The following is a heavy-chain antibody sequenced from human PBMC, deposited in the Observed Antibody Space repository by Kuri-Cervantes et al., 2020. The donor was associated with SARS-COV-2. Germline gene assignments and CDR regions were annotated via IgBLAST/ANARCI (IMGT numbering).Heavy chain of an antibody. CDR3: ARENYDFWSGYTTLFDY. CDR2: ISAYNGNT. J-gene: IGHJ4*02. D-gene: IGHD3-3*01. V-gene: IGHV1-18*01. CDR1: NYTFTSYG. Sequence: ASVKVSCKASNYTFTSYGISWVRQAPGQGLEWMGWISAYNGNTNYAQKLQGRVTMTTDTSTSTAYMELRSLRSDDTAVYYCARENYDFWSGYTTLFDYWGQGTLVTVSS.